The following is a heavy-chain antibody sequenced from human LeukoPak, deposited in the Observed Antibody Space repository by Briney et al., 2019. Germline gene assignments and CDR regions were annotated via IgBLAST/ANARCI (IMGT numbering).Heavy chain of an antibody. V-gene: IGHV1-69*01. D-gene: IGHD3-3*01. CDR2: IIPIFGTA. J-gene: IGHJ5*02. CDR3: ARDFSRNDFWSGSNWFDP. CDR1: GGTFSSYA. Sequence: GSSVKVSCKASGGTFSSYAISWVRQAPGQGLGWMGGIIPIFGTANYAQKFQGRVTITADESTSTAYMELSSLRSEDTAVYYCARDFSRNDFWSGSNWFDPWGQGTLVTVSS.